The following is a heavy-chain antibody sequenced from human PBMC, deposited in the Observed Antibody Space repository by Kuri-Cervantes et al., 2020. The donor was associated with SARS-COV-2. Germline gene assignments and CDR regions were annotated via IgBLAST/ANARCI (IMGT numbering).Heavy chain of an antibody. D-gene: IGHD3-3*01. CDR3: ARGSITIFGVVTSFDY. V-gene: IGHV1-2*02. Sequence: ASVKVSCKASGGTFSSYAISWVRQAPGQGLEWMGWINPNSGGTNYAQKFQGRVTMTRDTSISTAYMELSRLRSDDTAVYYCARGSITIFGVVTSFDYWGQGTLVTVSS. CDR2: INPNSGGT. J-gene: IGHJ4*02. CDR1: GGTFSSYA.